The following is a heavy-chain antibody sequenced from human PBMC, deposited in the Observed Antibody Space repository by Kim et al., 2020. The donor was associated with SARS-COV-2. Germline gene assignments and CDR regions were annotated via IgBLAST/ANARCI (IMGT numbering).Heavy chain of an antibody. CDR2: IYYTGST. Sequence: SETLSLTCTVSGGSISSGAYYWSWIRQHPGKGLEWIGYIYYTGSTYYNPSLKSRVTISVDTSKNQFSLTLSSVTAADTAVYYCARAPRTIFGVVEHMDVCGHGTTGTVSS. V-gene: IGHV4-31*03. CDR1: GGSISSGAYY. J-gene: IGHJ6*02. CDR3: ARAPRTIFGVVEHMDV. D-gene: IGHD3-3*01.